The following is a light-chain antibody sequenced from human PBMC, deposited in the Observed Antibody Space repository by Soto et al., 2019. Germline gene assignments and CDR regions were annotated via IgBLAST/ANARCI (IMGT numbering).Light chain of an antibody. Sequence: DIQMTQSPSILSASLEDRVTITCRASRSVSSWLAWYQQKPGKAPKLLIFEASTLARGVPSRFSGTGSGTEFTPTISSLQPDDFATYYCQQYDSHRGSFGQGTKLEIK. V-gene: IGKV1-5*01. CDR3: QQYDSHRGS. CDR1: RSVSSW. CDR2: EAS. J-gene: IGKJ2*01.